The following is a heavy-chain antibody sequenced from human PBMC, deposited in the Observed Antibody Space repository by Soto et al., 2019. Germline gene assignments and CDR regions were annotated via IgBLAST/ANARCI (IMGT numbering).Heavy chain of an antibody. D-gene: IGHD6-13*01. V-gene: IGHV3-33*01. CDR3: ARAIAAAGSDAFDI. CDR1: GFTFSSYG. Sequence: GGSLRLSCAASGFTFSSYGMHWVRQAPGKGLEWVAVIWYDGSNKYYADSVKGRFTISRDNSKNTLYLQMNSLRAEDTAVYYCARAIAAAGSDAFDIWVQGTMVTVSS. J-gene: IGHJ3*02. CDR2: IWYDGSNK.